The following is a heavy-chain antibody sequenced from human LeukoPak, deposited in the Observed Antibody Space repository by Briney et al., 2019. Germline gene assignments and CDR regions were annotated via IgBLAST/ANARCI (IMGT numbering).Heavy chain of an antibody. CDR2: ISSSSSFI. J-gene: IGHJ4*02. CDR3: ASLTTVNPPGYFDY. CDR1: GFTFSSYN. D-gene: IGHD4-17*01. V-gene: IGHV3-21*01. Sequence: GGSLRFSCAASGFTFSSYNMNWVRQAPGKGLEWVSSISSSSSFIYYTDSVKGRFTISRDNAKRSLFLQMNSLRAEDTAVYYCASLTTVNPPGYFDYWGQGTLVIVSS.